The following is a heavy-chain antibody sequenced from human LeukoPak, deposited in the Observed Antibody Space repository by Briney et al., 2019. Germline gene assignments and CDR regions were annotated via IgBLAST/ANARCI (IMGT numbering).Heavy chain of an antibody. V-gene: IGHV1-18*01. Sequence: ASVKVSCKASGYTFTSYGISWVRQAPGQGLEWMGWISAYNGNANYAQKFQGRVTMTTGTSTSTAYMEVRSLRSDDTAVYYCAREGFDTSGYGMDVWGQGTTVTVSS. J-gene: IGHJ6*02. D-gene: IGHD3-22*01. CDR1: GYTFTSYG. CDR3: AREGFDTSGYGMDV. CDR2: ISAYNGNA.